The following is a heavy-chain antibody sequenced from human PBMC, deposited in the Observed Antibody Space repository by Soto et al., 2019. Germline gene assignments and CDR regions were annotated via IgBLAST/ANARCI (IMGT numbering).Heavy chain of an antibody. D-gene: IGHD6-6*01. J-gene: IGHJ4*02. V-gene: IGHV3-33*01. CDR1: GFTFSSYC. Sequence: PGGFLRLSCAASGFTFSSYCMKLVRQAPGKGLEWVAVIWYDGSNKYYADSVKGRFTISRDNPKNSLYLQMNSLRAEDTAVYYCARGPIAARPADYWGQGTLVTVSS. CDR2: IWYDGSNK. CDR3: ARGPIAARPADY.